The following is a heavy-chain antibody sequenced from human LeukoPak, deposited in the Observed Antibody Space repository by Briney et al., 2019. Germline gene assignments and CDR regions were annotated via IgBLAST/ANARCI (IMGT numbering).Heavy chain of an antibody. J-gene: IGHJ4*02. CDR2: KHTTGST. CDR3: ARDRYYYDSSGYRVFDY. V-gene: IGHV4-4*07. CDR1: GGSISSYY. Sequence: PSETLSLTCTVSGGSISSYYWSWIRQPAGKGLEWIGRKHTTGSTNYNPSLKSRVTMSVDTSENQFSLKLSSVTAADTAVYYCARDRYYYDSSGYRVFDYWGQGTLVTVSS. D-gene: IGHD3-22*01.